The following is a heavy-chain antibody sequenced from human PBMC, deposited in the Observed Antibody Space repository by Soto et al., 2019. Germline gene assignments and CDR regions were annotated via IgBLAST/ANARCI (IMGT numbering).Heavy chain of an antibody. CDR2: IIPIFGTA. CDR3: ARDNPVYDSSGYHPYYYYGMDV. J-gene: IGHJ6*02. Sequence: SVKVSCKASGGTFSSYAISWVRQAPGQGLEWMGGIIPIFGTANYAQKFQGRVTITADKSTSTAYMELSSLRSEDTAVYYCARDNPVYDSSGYHPYYYYGMDVWGQGTTVTVSS. CDR1: GGTFSSYA. D-gene: IGHD3-22*01. V-gene: IGHV1-69*06.